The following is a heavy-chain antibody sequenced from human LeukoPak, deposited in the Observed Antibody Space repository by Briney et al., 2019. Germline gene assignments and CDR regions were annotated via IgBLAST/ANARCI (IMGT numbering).Heavy chain of an antibody. Sequence: PSETLSLTCTVSGGSISSYYWSWIRQPPGKGLEWIGYIYYSGSTNYNPSLKSRVTISVDTSKNQFSLRLSSVTAADTVVYYCARHNSGALDVWGQGTTVTVSS. D-gene: IGHD3-10*01. V-gene: IGHV4-59*08. CDR3: ARHNSGALDV. CDR1: GGSISSYY. CDR2: IYYSGST. J-gene: IGHJ6*02.